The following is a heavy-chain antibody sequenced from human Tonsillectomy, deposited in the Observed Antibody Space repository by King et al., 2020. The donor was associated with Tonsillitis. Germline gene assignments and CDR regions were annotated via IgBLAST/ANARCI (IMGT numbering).Heavy chain of an antibody. J-gene: IGHJ5*02. CDR1: GYTFNNFG. D-gene: IGHD3-3*01. Sequence: QLVQSGPEVKKPGASVKVSCTASGYTFNNFGISWVRQAPGQGLEWMGWISGNNGDTNYAQKFQGRVTMTTDTSTSTAYMELRSLRSDDTAVYYCARDARFEIGWFDPWGQGTLVTVSS. V-gene: IGHV1-18*01. CDR3: ARDARFEIGWFDP. CDR2: ISGNNGDT.